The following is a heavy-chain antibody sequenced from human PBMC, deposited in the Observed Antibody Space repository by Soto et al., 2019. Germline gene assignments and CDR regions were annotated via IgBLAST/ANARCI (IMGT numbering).Heavy chain of an antibody. Sequence: GSLRLSGAASVFTFSSYAMHWVRQAPGKGLEWVAVISYDGSNKYYADSVKGRFTISRDNSKNTLYLQMNSLRAEDTAVYYCARDKTPYFDWFLDYWGQGTLVTVSS. CDR1: VFTFSSYA. CDR3: ARDKTPYFDWFLDY. V-gene: IGHV3-30-3*01. D-gene: IGHD3-9*01. CDR2: ISYDGSNK. J-gene: IGHJ4*02.